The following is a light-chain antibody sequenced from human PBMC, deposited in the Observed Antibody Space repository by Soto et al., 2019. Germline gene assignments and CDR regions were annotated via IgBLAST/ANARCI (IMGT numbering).Light chain of an antibody. CDR2: KVS. J-gene: IGKJ4*01. Sequence: DVVMTQSPLSLPVTLGQPASISCRSSQSLVYSDGNTYLNWFQQRLGQSPRRLIYKVSNRDSGVPDRFSGSGSGTDFTLTISRVEAEDVGLYYCMQGTHWPLTFGGGTKVEI. V-gene: IGKV2-30*01. CDR1: QSLVYSDGNTY. CDR3: MQGTHWPLT.